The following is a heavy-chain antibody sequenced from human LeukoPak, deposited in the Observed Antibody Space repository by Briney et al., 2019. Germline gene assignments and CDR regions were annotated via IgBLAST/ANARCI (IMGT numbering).Heavy chain of an antibody. V-gene: IGHV4-34*01. J-gene: IGHJ4*02. CDR1: GFTFSSYS. D-gene: IGHD4-17*01. CDR3: ARFPRGYGAAY. CDR2: INHSGST. Sequence: GSLRLSCAASGFTFSSYSMNWVSQPPGKGLEWIGEINHSGSTNYNPSLKSRVTISVDTSKNQFSLKLSSVTAADTAVYYCARFPRGYGAAYWGQGTLVTVSS.